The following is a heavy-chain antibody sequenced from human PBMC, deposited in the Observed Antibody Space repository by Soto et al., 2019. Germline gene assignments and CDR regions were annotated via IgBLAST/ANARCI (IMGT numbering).Heavy chain of an antibody. CDR3: AKDAYFDWLFPGVNYFDY. D-gene: IGHD3-9*01. V-gene: IGHV3-23*01. CDR2: ISGSGGST. J-gene: IGHJ4*02. CDR1: GFTFSSYA. Sequence: EVQLLESGGGLVQPGGSLRLSCAASGFTFSSYAMSWVRQAPGKGLEWVSAISGSGGSTYYADSVKGRFTISRDNSKNTLYLQMNSLRAEDTAVYYCAKDAYFDWLFPGVNYFDYWGQGTLVTVSS.